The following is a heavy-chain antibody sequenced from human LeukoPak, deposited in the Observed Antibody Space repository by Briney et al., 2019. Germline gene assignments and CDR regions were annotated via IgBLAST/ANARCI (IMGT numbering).Heavy chain of an antibody. Sequence: SETLSLTCTVSGGSIRSGAYYWSWVRQPPGKGLEWIGYVDYSGCTYHYPSHKSPVTIAADTSNNQFALKLSSATAADTALYCCGRVLVNRSYDAPLVYWGQGTRVTLST. D-gene: IGHD1-26*01. V-gene: IGHV4-30-4*01. CDR3: GRVLVNRSYDAPLVY. J-gene: IGHJ4*02. CDR2: VDYSGCT. CDR1: GGSIRSGAYY.